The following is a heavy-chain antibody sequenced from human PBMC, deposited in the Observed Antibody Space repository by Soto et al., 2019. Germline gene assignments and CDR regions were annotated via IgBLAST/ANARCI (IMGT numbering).Heavy chain of an antibody. CDR1: GGSFGSSA. CDR3: ARLRRDWGDAFDL. Sequence: QVQLVQSGADVKKPGSSVKVSCKTSGGSFGSSAISWVRQVPAQGLEWMGEIIPVFDKANYAQNFQGRLTITADELTGTVFMELSRLRSEETAVYFCARLRRDWGDAFDLWGLGTFVTVSS. D-gene: IGHD3-16*01. CDR2: IIPVFDKA. V-gene: IGHV1-69*01. J-gene: IGHJ3*01.